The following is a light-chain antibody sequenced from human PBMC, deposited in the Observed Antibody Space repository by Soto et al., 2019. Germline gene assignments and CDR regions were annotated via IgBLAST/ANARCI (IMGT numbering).Light chain of an antibody. Sequence: DIQMTQSPSYLSASVGDRVTITCRASQSISSYLNWYQQKPGKAPKLLIYAASSLQSGVPSRFSGSGSGTDFTLTISSLQPEDFATYYCQQSYSTLFTFGPGTKVDIK. V-gene: IGKV1-39*01. J-gene: IGKJ3*01. CDR3: QQSYSTLFT. CDR2: AAS. CDR1: QSISSY.